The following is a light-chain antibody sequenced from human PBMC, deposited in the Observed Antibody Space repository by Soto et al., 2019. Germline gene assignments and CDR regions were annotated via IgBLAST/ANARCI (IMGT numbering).Light chain of an antibody. CDR2: GAS. CDR1: QSVSSN. V-gene: IGKV3-15*01. Sequence: EIGMTQSPATLSVSPGERVTLSCRASQSVSSNVAWYQQKPGQAPRLLIYGASTRATGIPARFSGSGYGTEFTLTISSLPSEDFAVYYCQQYNNWPPWTVGQGTKVEIK. CDR3: QQYNNWPPWT. J-gene: IGKJ1*01.